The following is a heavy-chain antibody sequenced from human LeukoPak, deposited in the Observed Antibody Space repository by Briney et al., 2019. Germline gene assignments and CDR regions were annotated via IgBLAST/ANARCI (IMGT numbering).Heavy chain of an antibody. CDR2: ISSSGSTI. V-gene: IGHV3-48*03. CDR1: GFTFSSYE. D-gene: IGHD6-13*01. CDR3: ARGGTIAAAGPNFDY. J-gene: IGHJ4*02. Sequence: GGSLRLSCAASGFTFSSYEMNWVRQAPGKGLEWVSYISSSGSTIYYADSVKGRFTISRDNAKNSLYLQMNSLRAEDTAVYYCARGGTIAAAGPNFDYWGQGTLVTVSS.